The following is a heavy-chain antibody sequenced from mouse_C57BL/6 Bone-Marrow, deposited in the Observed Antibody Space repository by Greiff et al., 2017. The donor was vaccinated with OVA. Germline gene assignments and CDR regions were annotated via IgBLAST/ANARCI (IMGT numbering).Heavy chain of an antibody. CDR1: GYTFTSYW. Sequence: VKLQQPGAELVKPGASVKLSCKASGYTFTSYWMHWVKQRPGQGLEWIGMIHPNSGSTNYNEKFKSKATLTVDKSSSTAYMQLSSLTSEDSAVYYCARVNWDGYWYFDVWGTGTTVTVSS. CDR3: ARVNWDGYWYFDV. CDR2: IHPNSGST. D-gene: IGHD4-1*01. J-gene: IGHJ1*03. V-gene: IGHV1-64*01.